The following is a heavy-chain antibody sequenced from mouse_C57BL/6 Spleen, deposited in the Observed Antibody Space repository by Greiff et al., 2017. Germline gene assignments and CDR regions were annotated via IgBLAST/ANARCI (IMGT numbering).Heavy chain of an antibody. CDR2: IDPETGGT. CDR1: GYTFTDYE. Sequence: VQLQQSGAELVRPGASVTLSCKASGYTFTDYEMHWVKQTPVPGLEWIGAIDPETGGTAYNQKFKGKAILTADKSSSTAYMELRSLTSEDSAVYYCTRDYYYGSSDYWGQGTTLTVSS. J-gene: IGHJ2*01. D-gene: IGHD1-1*01. CDR3: TRDYYYGSSDY. V-gene: IGHV1-15*01.